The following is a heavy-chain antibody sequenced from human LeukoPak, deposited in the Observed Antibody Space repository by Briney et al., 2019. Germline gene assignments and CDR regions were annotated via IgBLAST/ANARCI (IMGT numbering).Heavy chain of an antibody. CDR3: ARDRYSSGWFGAFGV. J-gene: IGHJ3*01. D-gene: IGHD6-19*01. Sequence: GGSLRLSCAASGFTFISYSMNWVRQAPGKGLEWVSYISSSSSSIKYADSVEGRFTISRDNAKNSLYLQMNSLRDEDTAVYYCARDRYSSGWFGAFGVWGQGTMVTVSS. CDR2: ISSSSSSI. V-gene: IGHV3-48*02. CDR1: GFTFISYS.